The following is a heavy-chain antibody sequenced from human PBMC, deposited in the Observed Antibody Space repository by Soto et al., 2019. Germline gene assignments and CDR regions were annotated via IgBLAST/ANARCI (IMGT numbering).Heavy chain of an antibody. V-gene: IGHV3-53*01. CDR2: IYSGGSA. CDR1: GFTVSTNY. D-gene: IGHD6-13*01. Sequence: PGGSLRLSCAASGFTVSTNYMSWVRQAPGKGLEWVSVIYSGGSAYYADSVKGRFTISRDNSKNTLYLQMNSLRAEDTAVYYCARSEVYSNFFFDYWGQGALVTVSS. CDR3: ARSEVYSNFFFDY. J-gene: IGHJ4*02.